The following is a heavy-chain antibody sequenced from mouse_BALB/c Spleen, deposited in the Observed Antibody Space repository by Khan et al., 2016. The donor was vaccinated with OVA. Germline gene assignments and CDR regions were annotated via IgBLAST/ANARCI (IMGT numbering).Heavy chain of an antibody. CDR3: ARLLPAYFDY. CDR2: ISRSSSYT. J-gene: IGHJ2*01. V-gene: IGHV5-6*01. D-gene: IGHD1-1*01. CDR1: GFPFSTYG. Sequence: EVQLVESGGDLVKPGGSLKLSCAASGFPFSTYGMSWVRQTPDKRLEWVATISRSSSYTYYPDSVKGRFTISRDNAKHTLYLQMSSLKTEDTGMYYCARLLPAYFDYWGQGTTLTVSS.